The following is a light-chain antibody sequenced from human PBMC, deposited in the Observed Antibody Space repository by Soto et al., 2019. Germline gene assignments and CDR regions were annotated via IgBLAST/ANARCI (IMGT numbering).Light chain of an antibody. J-gene: IGKJ5*01. CDR3: QQSYITPPIT. Sequence: DIQMTQSPSSVSAFVGESVTITCRASQYISSYLNWYQQKPGSAPKLLIYAASTLQSGVPSRFSGRGSGTDFTLTIDGLQPEDFAVYYCQQSYITPPITFGQGTRLEIK. V-gene: IGKV1-39*01. CDR2: AAS. CDR1: QYISSY.